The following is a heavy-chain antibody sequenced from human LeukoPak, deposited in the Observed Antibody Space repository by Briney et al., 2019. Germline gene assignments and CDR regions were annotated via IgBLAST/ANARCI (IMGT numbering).Heavy chain of an antibody. D-gene: IGHD3-22*01. Sequence: SVKVSCKASGGTFSSYAISWVRQAPGQGLEWMGGIIPILGTANYAPKFQGRVTITTDESRSTAYMELSSLRSEDTAVYYCARSSGYYLRYYYYMDVWGTGTTVSVSS. CDR1: GGTFSSYA. CDR3: ARSSGYYLRYYYYMDV. CDR2: IIPILGTA. J-gene: IGHJ6*03. V-gene: IGHV1-69*05.